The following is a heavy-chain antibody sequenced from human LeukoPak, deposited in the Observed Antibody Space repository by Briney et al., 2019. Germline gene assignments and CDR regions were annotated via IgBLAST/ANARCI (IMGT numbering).Heavy chain of an antibody. CDR1: GYTFSSYY. D-gene: IGHD6-19*01. J-gene: IGHJ3*02. CDR3: ARSPQWPLEAFDI. Sequence: ASVKVSCKASGYTFSSYYMHWVRQAPGQGLEWMGIINPSGGSTSYAQKFQGRVTMTRDTSTSTVYMELSSLRSEDTAVYYCARSPQWPLEAFDIWGQGTMVTVSS. V-gene: IGHV1-46*01. CDR2: INPSGGST.